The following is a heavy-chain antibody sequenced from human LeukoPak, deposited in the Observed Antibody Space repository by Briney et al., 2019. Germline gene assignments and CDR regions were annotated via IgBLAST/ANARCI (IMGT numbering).Heavy chain of an antibody. CDR2: IRYNGNNQ. V-gene: IGHV3-30*02. CDR1: GFTFNNYG. D-gene: IGHD6-19*01. J-gene: IGHJ4*02. CDR3: ARDQVRRPITVAGIINSFDY. Sequence: QAGGSLRLSCAASGFTFNNYGMHWVRQAPGKGLEWVAFIRYNGNNQYYADSVKGRFTISRDNAKNSLYLQMNSLRAEDTAVYYCARDQVRRPITVAGIINSFDYWGQGTLVTVSS.